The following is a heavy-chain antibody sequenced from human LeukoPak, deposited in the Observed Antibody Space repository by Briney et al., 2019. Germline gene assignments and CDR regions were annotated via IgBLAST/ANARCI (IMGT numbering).Heavy chain of an antibody. CDR3: ARQPGGRAATQNWFDP. J-gene: IGHJ5*02. Sequence: PSETLSLTCTVSGGSISSYYWSWIRQPPGKGLEWIGYIYYSGSTNYNPSLKSRVTISVDTSKNQFSLKLSSVTAADTAVYYCARQPGGRAATQNWFDPWGQGTLVTVSS. CDR2: IYYSGST. D-gene: IGHD1-14*01. CDR1: GGSISSYY. V-gene: IGHV4-59*08.